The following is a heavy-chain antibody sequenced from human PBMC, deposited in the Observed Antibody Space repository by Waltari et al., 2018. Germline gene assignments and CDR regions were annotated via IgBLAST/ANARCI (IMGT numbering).Heavy chain of an antibody. CDR2: IYYSGST. V-gene: IGHV4-34*01. Sequence: QVQLQQWGAGLLKPSETLSLTCAVLGGYFSAYYWSWSRQHPGKGLEWIGDIYYSGSTNYNPARKSRVTISVDTSKNQFSLKLSSVTAADTAVYYCARERVEHYDFWSGYSYDAFDIWGQGTMVTVSS. D-gene: IGHD3-3*01. J-gene: IGHJ3*02. CDR1: GGYFSAYY. CDR3: ARERVEHYDFWSGYSYDAFDI.